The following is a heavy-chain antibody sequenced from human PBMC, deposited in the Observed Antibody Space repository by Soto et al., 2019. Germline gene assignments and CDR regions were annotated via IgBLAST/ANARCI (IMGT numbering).Heavy chain of an antibody. D-gene: IGHD2-2*01. CDR2: IIPIPGTS. J-gene: IGHJ6*02. Sequence: QVQLVQSGAEVKKPGSSVKVSCKASGGTFGSYAISWVRQAPGQELEWMGGIIPIPGTSNYAQKFQGRVTIAADESTSTAYMELSSLRSEDTAVYYCASSQGSSTSLEIYYYYYYGMDVWCQGTRVTVSS. CDR3: ASSQGSSTSLEIYYYYYYGMDV. V-gene: IGHV1-69*01. CDR1: GGTFGSYA.